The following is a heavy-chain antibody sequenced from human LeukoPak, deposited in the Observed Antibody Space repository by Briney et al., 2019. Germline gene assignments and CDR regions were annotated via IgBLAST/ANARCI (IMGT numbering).Heavy chain of an antibody. CDR3: RRGEDDYKTGC. J-gene: IGHJ1*01. Sequence: PSQTLSLICSVSGDFVINNNSIWSWIRQHPEKGLEWIGHFYPNGTTYYNPSLKSRLTISVDTSKNHFSLEMTSMTAADTAVYYCRRGEDDYKTGCWGQGTLVTVSS. V-gene: IGHV4-31*02. D-gene: IGHD3-10*01. CDR1: GDFVINNNSI. CDR2: FYPNGTT.